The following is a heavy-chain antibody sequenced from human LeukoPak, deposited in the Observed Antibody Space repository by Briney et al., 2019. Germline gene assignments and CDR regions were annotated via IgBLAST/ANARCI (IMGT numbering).Heavy chain of an antibody. CDR2: FSGGASRT. Sequence: PGGSLRLSCVASGFSFSRCAMSWVRQSPGKGLEWVSAFSGGASRTYYADSVKGRFTISRDNSKNTLYLQMNSLRVEDTAVYYCAKKRRPVAGIDLFDYWGQGTLVTVSS. CDR3: AKKRRPVAGIDLFDY. J-gene: IGHJ4*02. V-gene: IGHV3-23*01. D-gene: IGHD6-19*01. CDR1: GFSFSRCA.